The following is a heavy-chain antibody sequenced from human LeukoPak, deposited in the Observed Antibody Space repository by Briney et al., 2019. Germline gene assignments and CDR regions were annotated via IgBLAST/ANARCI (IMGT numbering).Heavy chain of an antibody. Sequence: ASVKVSCKASGYTFTGYYMHWVRQAPGQGLEWMGRINPNSGGTNYAQKFQGRVTMTRDTFISTAYMELSRLRSDDTAVYYCARDMSPENSQIDYWGQGTLVTVSS. V-gene: IGHV1-2*06. D-gene: IGHD3-10*02. CDR2: INPNSGGT. J-gene: IGHJ4*02. CDR1: GYTFTGYY. CDR3: ARDMSPENSQIDY.